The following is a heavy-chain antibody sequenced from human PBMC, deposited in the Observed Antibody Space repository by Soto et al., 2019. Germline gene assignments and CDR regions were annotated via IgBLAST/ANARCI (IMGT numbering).Heavy chain of an antibody. CDR3: ATLIFGVVMGFDY. CDR2: IYYSGST. Sequence: SETLSLTCTVSGGSISSSSYYWGWIRQPPGEGLEWIGSIYYSGSTYYNPSLKSRVTISVDTSKNQFSLKLSSVTAADTAVYYCATLIFGVVMGFDYWGQGTLVTVSS. D-gene: IGHD3-3*01. V-gene: IGHV4-39*01. J-gene: IGHJ4*02. CDR1: GGSISSSSYY.